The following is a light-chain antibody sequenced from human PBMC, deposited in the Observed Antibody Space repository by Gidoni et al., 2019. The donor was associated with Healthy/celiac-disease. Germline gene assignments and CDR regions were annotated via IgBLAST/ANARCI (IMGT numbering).Light chain of an antibody. V-gene: IGKV1-39*01. J-gene: IGKJ1*01. CDR1: QSISSY. Sequence: DIQMTQSPSSLSASVGDRVTITCRASQSISSYLNWYQQKPGKAPKLLIYAASSLQRGVPSRFSGSGSGTDFTLTISSLQPEDFAAYYCQQSYNTPQTFGHGTNVEIK. CDR3: QQSYNTPQT. CDR2: AAS.